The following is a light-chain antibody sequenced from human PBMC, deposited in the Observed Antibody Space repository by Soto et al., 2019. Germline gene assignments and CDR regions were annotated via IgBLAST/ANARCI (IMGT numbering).Light chain of an antibody. V-gene: IGKV3-20*01. CDR1: QSVSSSY. CDR3: QQYFTSPIT. Sequence: EIVLTNSPGTLSLSLGEIATLSCRASQSVSSSYLAWYQQKPGQAPRLLISGASNRASGIPARFSAWGSGTDFTLTISRVDPADFAFNYCQQYFTSPITFGQETRLEIK. J-gene: IGKJ5*01. CDR2: GAS.